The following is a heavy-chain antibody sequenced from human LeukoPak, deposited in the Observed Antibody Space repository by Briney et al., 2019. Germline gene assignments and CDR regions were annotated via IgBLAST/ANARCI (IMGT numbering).Heavy chain of an antibody. J-gene: IGHJ4*02. CDR1: GGSVSSINYY. CDR2: IYYSGTT. Sequence: PSETLSLTCTVSGGSVSSINYYWVWIRQPPGKGLEWIGSIYYSGTTYYNPSLTSRVTISVDTSNNQFSLRLSSVTAADTAVYYCARQEDLFDHWGQGTLVTVSS. CDR3: ARQEDLFDH. V-gene: IGHV4-39*01.